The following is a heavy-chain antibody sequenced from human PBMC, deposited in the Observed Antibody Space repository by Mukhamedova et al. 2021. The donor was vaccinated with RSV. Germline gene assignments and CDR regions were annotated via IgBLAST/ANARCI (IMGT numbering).Heavy chain of an antibody. CDR1: SSYG. J-gene: IGHJ6*01. Sequence: SSYGMHWVRQAPDKGLEWVAVIWYDGSNKYYADSVKGRFTISRDNSKNTLYLQMNSLRAEDTAVYYCARDSSRYNWNSYGMDVW. CDR3: ARDSSRYNWNSYGMDV. D-gene: IGHD1/OR15-1a*01. V-gene: IGHV3-33*01. CDR2: IWYDGSNK.